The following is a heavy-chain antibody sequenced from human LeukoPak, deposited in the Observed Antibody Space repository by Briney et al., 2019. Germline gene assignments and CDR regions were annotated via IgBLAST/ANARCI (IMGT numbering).Heavy chain of an antibody. J-gene: IGHJ6*03. D-gene: IGHD3-3*01. CDR3: ARDNTIFGVVTPRPNYYYYYYLDV. CDR1: GGSLRVYY. CDR2: LNHIGST. Sequence: SETLSLTRAVYGGSLRVYYWRWTRHPPGKGLECSGELNHIGSTNYNPSLQSRVTISVDTSKNQFSLKLSSVTAADTAVYYCARDNTIFGVVTPRPNYYYYYYLDVSGKGATVTVSS. V-gene: IGHV4-34*01.